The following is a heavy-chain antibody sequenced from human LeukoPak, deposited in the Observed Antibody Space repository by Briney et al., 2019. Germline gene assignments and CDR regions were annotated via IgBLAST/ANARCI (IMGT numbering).Heavy chain of an antibody. CDR1: GFTFSSYS. J-gene: IGHJ4*02. CDR3: AKLLMAMVRGVDIDC. V-gene: IGHV3-48*01. CDR2: ISSSSSTI. Sequence: PGGSLRLSCAASGFTFSSYSMNWVRQAPGKGLEWVSYISSSSSTIYYADSMKGHFTISRDNSKNTLYLQMNSLRAEDTAVYYCAKLLMAMVRGVDIDCWGQGTLVTVSS. D-gene: IGHD3-10*01.